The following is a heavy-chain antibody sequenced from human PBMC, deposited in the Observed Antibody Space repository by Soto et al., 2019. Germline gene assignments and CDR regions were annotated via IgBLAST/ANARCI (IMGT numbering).Heavy chain of an antibody. CDR1: GGPFSSYA. Sequence: ASVKVSCKASGGPFSSYAISWVRQAPGQGLEWMGGIIPIFGTANYAQKFQGRVTMTADKTTSTAYMELSSLRSEDTAVYYFARGPKGYDSIIYYFDYWGQGTLVTVSS. CDR3: ARGPKGYDSIIYYFDY. CDR2: IIPIFGTA. J-gene: IGHJ4*02. D-gene: IGHD5-12*01. V-gene: IGHV1-69*06.